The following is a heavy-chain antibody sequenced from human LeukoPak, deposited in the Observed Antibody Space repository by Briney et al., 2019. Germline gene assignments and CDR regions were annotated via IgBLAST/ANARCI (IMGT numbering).Heavy chain of an antibody. CDR1: GFTFNTYA. J-gene: IGHJ1*01. Sequence: PGGSLRLSCAASGFTFNTYAMSRVRQAPGKGLEWVSSISSSSSYIYYADSVKGRFTISRDNAKNSLYLQMNSLRAEDTAVYYCARADYGDYGYFQHWGQGTLVTVSS. V-gene: IGHV3-21*01. CDR3: ARADYGDYGYFQH. D-gene: IGHD4-17*01. CDR2: ISSSSSYI.